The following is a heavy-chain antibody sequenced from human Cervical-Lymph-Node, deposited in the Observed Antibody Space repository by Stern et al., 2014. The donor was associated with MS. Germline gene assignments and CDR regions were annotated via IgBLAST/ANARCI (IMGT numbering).Heavy chain of an antibody. CDR3: TKDTRSYYYDSSGYHY. D-gene: IGHD3-22*01. J-gene: IGHJ4*02. CDR1: GFDFDDYA. V-gene: IGHV3-9*01. CDR2: ISWNSADK. Sequence: EVQLVQSGGGLVQPGRSLRLSCVVSGFDFDDYAMHWVRQAPGKGLEWVSGISWNSADKAYADSVKGRFTISRDNAKNSLYLQMNSLRAEDTAFYYCTKDTRSYYYDSSGYHYWGQGTLVTVSS.